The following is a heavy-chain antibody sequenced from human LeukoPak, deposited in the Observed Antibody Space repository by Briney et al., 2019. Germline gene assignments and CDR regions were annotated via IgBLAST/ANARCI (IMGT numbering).Heavy chain of an antibody. D-gene: IGHD1-26*01. V-gene: IGHV3-53*01. CDR1: GFTVSSNY. Sequence: PGGSLRLSCAASGFTVSSNYMTWVRHAPGKGLEWVSVIDSSDTTFYTDSVKGRFTISMDNSKNTLYLQMNSLRAEDTAVYYCARARHRGSYYGFDSWGQGNLVTVSS. CDR2: IDSSDTT. CDR3: ARARHRGSYYGFDS. J-gene: IGHJ4*02.